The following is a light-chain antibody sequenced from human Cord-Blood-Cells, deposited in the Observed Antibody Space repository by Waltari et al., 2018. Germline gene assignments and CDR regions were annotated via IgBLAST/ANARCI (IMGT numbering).Light chain of an antibody. CDR2: KAS. CDR3: QQYNSYWT. J-gene: IGKJ1*01. V-gene: IGKV1-5*03. Sequence: DIQMTQSPYTLSASVGDRVTITCRASQSISSWLAWDQQKPGKAPKLLSYKASSLESGVPSRFSGSGSGTEFTLTISSLQPDDFATYYCQQYNSYWTFGQGTKVEIK. CDR1: QSISSW.